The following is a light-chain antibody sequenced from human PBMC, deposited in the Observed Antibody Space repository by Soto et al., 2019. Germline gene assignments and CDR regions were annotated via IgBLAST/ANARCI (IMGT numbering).Light chain of an antibody. CDR1: SSDVGAYKY. V-gene: IGLV2-8*01. CDR2: AVT. CDR3: TSYVGNDIWV. Sequence: QSALTQPPSASGSPGQSVTISCTGTSSDVGAYKYVSWYQQYPGKAPKLMISAVTKRPSGVPDRFSGSKSGNTASLTVSGLQAEDEADYYCTSYVGNDIWVFGGGTQLTVL. J-gene: IGLJ3*02.